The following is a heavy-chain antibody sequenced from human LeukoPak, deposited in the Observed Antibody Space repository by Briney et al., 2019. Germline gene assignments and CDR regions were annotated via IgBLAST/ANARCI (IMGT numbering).Heavy chain of an antibody. J-gene: IGHJ4*02. V-gene: IGHV1-69*04. Sequence: ASVKVSCKASGGTFSSYAISWVRQAPGQGLEWMGRIIPILGIANYAQKFQGRVTITADKSTSTAYMELSSLRSEDTAVYYCARDRIAVAGTFDYWGQGTLVTVSS. CDR3: ARDRIAVAGTFDY. CDR2: IIPILGIA. D-gene: IGHD6-19*01. CDR1: GGTFSSYA.